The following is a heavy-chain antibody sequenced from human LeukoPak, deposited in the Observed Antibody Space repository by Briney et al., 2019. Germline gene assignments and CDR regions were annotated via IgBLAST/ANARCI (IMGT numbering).Heavy chain of an antibody. Sequence: GASVKVSCKASGGTFSSYAISWVRQAPGQGLEWMGGNIPIFGTANYAQKFQGRVTITADESTSTAYMELSSLRSEDTAVYYCARDRGISLAVADGYYYYYGMDVWGQGTTVTVSS. J-gene: IGHJ6*02. D-gene: IGHD6-19*01. V-gene: IGHV1-69*13. CDR1: GGTFSSYA. CDR3: ARDRGISLAVADGYYYYYGMDV. CDR2: NIPIFGTA.